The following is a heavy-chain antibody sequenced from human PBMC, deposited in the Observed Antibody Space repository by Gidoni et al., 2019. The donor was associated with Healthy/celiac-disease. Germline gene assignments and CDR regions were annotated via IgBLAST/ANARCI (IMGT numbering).Heavy chain of an antibody. CDR2: IYYSGST. V-gene: IGHV4-31*03. CDR3: ARDWRRPGLGGMTSDAFDI. J-gene: IGHJ3*02. D-gene: IGHD2-15*01. Sequence: QVQLQESGPGLVKPSQTLPLTCTVSGGSSSSGGYYWSWIRQHPGKGLEWIGYIYYSGSTYYNPSLKCRVTISVDTSKNQFSLKLSSVTAADTAVYYCARDWRRPGLGGMTSDAFDIWGQGTMVTVSS. CDR1: GGSSSSGGYY.